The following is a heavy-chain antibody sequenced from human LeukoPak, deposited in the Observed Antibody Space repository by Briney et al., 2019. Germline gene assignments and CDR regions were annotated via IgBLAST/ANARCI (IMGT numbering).Heavy chain of an antibody. CDR2: IYYSGST. Sequence: PSQTLSLTCTVSGGSISSGDYYWSWIRQPPGKGLEWIGYIYYSGSTYYNPSLKSRVTISVVTSKNQFSLKLSSVTAADTAVYYCARGGDSSSWFDYWGQGTLVTVSS. CDR1: GGSISSGDYY. V-gene: IGHV4-30-4*01. J-gene: IGHJ4*02. D-gene: IGHD6-13*01. CDR3: ARGGDSSSWFDY.